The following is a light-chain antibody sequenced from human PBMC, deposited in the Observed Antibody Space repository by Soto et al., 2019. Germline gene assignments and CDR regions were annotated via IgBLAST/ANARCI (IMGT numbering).Light chain of an antibody. CDR1: SSSIGRDY. V-gene: IGLV1-47*01. CDR2: RGN. J-gene: IGLJ1*01. Sequence: SVLTQPPSVSGTPGQRVNISCSGSSSSIGRDYVYWYQQFPGTAPKLLIYRGNQRPSGVPDRFSGSKSGTSASLAISGLRSDDESDYYCVAWDDSLSGYVFGTGTKVTVL. CDR3: VAWDDSLSGYV.